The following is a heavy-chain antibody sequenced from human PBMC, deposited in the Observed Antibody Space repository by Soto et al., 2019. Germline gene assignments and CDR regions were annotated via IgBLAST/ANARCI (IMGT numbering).Heavy chain of an antibody. CDR1: GFTFSNYY. J-gene: IGHJ3*02. V-gene: IGHV3-11*01. CDR3: ARCLLGVGDPFDI. Sequence: QVQLVDSGGGLVKPGGPLRLSCAASGFTFSNYYMTWIRQAPGKGLEWISYISDSGSVTYYADSVQGRFSISRDNAKNSLFLEMNDLRVDDTAVYYCARCLLGVGDPFDIWGQGTMVTVSS. D-gene: IGHD2-15*01. CDR2: ISDSGSVT.